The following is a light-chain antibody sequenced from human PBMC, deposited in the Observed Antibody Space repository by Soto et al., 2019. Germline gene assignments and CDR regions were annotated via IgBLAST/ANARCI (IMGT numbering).Light chain of an antibody. CDR2: DAS. Sequence: DIQMTQSPSTLSASVGDRVTITCRASQSISSWLAWYQQKPGKAPKLLNYDASSLESGVPSRFSGSGSGTEFTLTISSLQPDDVATYYCQQYNSYPRFGQGTKLEIK. CDR3: QQYNSYPR. CDR1: QSISSW. V-gene: IGKV1-5*01. J-gene: IGKJ2*01.